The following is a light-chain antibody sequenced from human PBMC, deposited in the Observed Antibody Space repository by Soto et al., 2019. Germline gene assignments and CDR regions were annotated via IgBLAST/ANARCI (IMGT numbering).Light chain of an antibody. CDR2: LNSDGSH. V-gene: IGLV4-69*01. J-gene: IGLJ3*02. CDR3: QTWGTGIHWV. CDR1: SGHSSYA. Sequence: QLVLTQSPSASASLGASVKLTCTLSSGHSSYAIAWHQQQPEKGPRYLMKLNSDGSHCKGDGIPDRFSGSSSGAERYLTISSLQSEDEADYYCQTWGTGIHWVFGGGTKLTVL.